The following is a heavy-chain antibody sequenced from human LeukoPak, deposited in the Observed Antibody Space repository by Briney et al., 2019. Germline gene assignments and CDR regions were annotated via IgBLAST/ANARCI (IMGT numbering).Heavy chain of an antibody. CDR1: GGTFSSYA. CDR3: ARAPPIVLRFTRGPFDP. CDR2: IIPIFGTA. Sequence: ASVKVSCKASGGTFSSYAISWVRQAPGQGLEWMGGIIPIFGTANYAQKFQGRVTITADESTSTAYMELSSLRSEDTAVYYCARAPPIVLRFTRGPFDPWGQGTLVTVSS. J-gene: IGHJ5*02. D-gene: IGHD3-3*01. V-gene: IGHV1-69*13.